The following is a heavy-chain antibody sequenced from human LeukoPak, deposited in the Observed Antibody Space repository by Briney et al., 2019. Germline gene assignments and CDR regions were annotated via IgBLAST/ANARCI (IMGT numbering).Heavy chain of an antibody. CDR2: ISASGGST. D-gene: IGHD1-26*01. CDR3: AKANGGSYYASVYDI. J-gene: IGHJ3*02. V-gene: IGHV3-23*01. Sequence: GGSLRLSCAASESTFSKYSISWVRQAPGKGLEWVSAISASGGSTYYAESVKGRFTISRDNSRNTVYMQMNSLRAEDTAVYYCAKANGGSYYASVYDIWGQGTKVTVSS. CDR1: ESTFSKYS.